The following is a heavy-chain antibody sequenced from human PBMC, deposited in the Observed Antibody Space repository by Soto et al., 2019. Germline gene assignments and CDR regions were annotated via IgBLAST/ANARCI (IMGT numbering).Heavy chain of an antibody. J-gene: IGHJ6*02. D-gene: IGHD3-10*01. CDR2: IIPIFGTA. V-gene: IGHV1-69*13. Sequence: GASVKVSCKASGGTFSSYAISWVRQAPGQGLEWMGGIIPIFGTANYAQKFQGRVTITADESTSTAYMELSSLRSEDTAVYYCARDNSEDGSGSYYLSVSYYYYGMDVWGQGTTVTVSS. CDR3: ARDNSEDGSGSYYLSVSYYYYGMDV. CDR1: GGTFSSYA.